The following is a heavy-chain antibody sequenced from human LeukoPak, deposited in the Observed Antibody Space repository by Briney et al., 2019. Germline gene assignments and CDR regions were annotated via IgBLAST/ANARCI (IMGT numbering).Heavy chain of an antibody. V-gene: IGHV3-30*02. CDR3: AKNGPDYIWGNYLDY. Sequence: PTGGSLRLSCAASGFTFSTHGMHWVRQAPGKGLEWVAFIRYDGNNKYYADSVKGRFTISRDNSKNMLYLEMKSLRPEDTAVYYCAKNGPDYIWGNYLDYWGQGTLVTVSS. D-gene: IGHD3-16*01. J-gene: IGHJ4*02. CDR1: GFTFSTHG. CDR2: IRYDGNNK.